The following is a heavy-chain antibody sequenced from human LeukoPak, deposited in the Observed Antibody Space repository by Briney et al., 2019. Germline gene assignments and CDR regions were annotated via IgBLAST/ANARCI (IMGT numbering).Heavy chain of an antibody. V-gene: IGHV3-11*01. D-gene: IGHD3-3*02. CDR2: ISSSGSTI. CDR3: ARVSMDYYYGMDV. CDR1: GFTFSDYY. Sequence: GGSLRLSCAASGFTFSDYYMSWIRQAPGKGLEWVSYISSSGSTIYYAGSVKGRFTISRDNAKNSLYLQMNSLRAEDTAVYYCARVSMDYYYGMDVWGQGTTVTVSS. J-gene: IGHJ6*02.